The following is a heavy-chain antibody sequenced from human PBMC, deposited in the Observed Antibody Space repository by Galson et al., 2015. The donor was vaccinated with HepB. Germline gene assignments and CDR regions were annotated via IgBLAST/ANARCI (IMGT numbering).Heavy chain of an antibody. CDR2: ISGSGGST. V-gene: IGHV3-23*01. J-gene: IGHJ4*02. CDR1: GFTFSSYA. Sequence: SLRLSCAASGFTFSSYAMSWVRQALGKGLEWVSAISGSGGSTYYADSVKGRFTISRDNSKNTLYLQMNSLRAEDTAVYYCAKDLVGDTAMVRGYWGQGILVTVSS. D-gene: IGHD5-18*01. CDR3: AKDLVGDTAMVRGY.